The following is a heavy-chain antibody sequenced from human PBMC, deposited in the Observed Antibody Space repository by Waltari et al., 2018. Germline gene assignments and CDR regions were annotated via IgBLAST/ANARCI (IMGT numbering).Heavy chain of an antibody. D-gene: IGHD6-19*01. Sequence: QVQLVQSGAEVKKPGASVKVSCKASGYTFTSYYMHWVRQAPGQGLEWMGIINPSVGSTSYAQKFQGRVTMTRDTSTSTVYMELSSLRSEDTAVYYCASEYSSGWYWDDYWGQGTLVTVSS. CDR2: INPSVGST. J-gene: IGHJ4*02. V-gene: IGHV1-46*03. CDR3: ASEYSSGWYWDDY. CDR1: GYTFTSYY.